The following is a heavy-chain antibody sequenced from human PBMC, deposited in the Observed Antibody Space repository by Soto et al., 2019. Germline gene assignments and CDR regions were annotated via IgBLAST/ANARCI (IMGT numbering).Heavy chain of an antibody. Sequence: SETLSLTCVVYGGSFSLYYWSWLRQPPGKGLEWIGEINDSGSTNYNPSLKSRVTISIDTSKNQFYLKLRSVTAAGTAVYFCARGFTHWGQGTLVTVSS. CDR2: INDSGST. CDR1: GGSFSLYY. CDR3: ARGFTH. V-gene: IGHV4-34*01. J-gene: IGHJ4*02.